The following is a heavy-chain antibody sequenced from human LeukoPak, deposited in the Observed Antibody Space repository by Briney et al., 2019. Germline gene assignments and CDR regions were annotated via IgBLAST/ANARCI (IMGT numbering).Heavy chain of an antibody. Sequence: SETLSPTCTVSGGSISSYYWSWIRQPPGKGLEWIGYIYYSGSTNYNPSLKSRVTISVDTSKNQFSLKLSSVTAADTAVYYCARDRYDSSGYYSDYWGQGTLVTVSS. J-gene: IGHJ4*02. CDR2: IYYSGST. CDR3: ARDRYDSSGYYSDY. D-gene: IGHD3-22*01. CDR1: GGSISSYY. V-gene: IGHV4-59*01.